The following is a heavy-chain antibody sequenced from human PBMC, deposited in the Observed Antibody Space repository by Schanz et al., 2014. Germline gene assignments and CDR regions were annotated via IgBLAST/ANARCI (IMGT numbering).Heavy chain of an antibody. Sequence: QVQLVQSGAEVKKPGASVKVSCKASGYTFVSYSMHWVRQAPGQGLEWMGIINLSGGSTNNAQKFQGRLTMTRDTSTSTAYMELRSLRSDDTAVYYCARGGYSSGWYDRDIAHFDYWGQGTLVTVSS. CDR3: ARGGYSSGWYDRDIAHFDY. D-gene: IGHD6-19*01. J-gene: IGHJ4*02. CDR2: INLSGGST. CDR1: GYTFVSYS. V-gene: IGHV1-46*01.